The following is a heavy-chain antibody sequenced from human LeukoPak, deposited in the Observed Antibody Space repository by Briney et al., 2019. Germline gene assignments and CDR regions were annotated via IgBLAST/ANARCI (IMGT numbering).Heavy chain of an antibody. CDR1: GFTVSSNY. CDR2: IYSGGTT. CDR3: ARDLRRSRGGGMDV. V-gene: IGHV3-53*01. J-gene: IGHJ6*04. Sequence: GGSLRLSCAASGFTVSSNYMSWVRQAPGKGLEWVSVIYSGGTTYYADSVKGRFTISRDNSKNPLYLQMNSLRAEETAVYYCARDLRRSRGGGMDVWGKGTTVTVSS. D-gene: IGHD3-10*01.